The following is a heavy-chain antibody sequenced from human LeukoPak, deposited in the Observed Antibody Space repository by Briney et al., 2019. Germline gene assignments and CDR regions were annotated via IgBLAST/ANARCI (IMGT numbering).Heavy chain of an antibody. CDR2: IWYDGSNK. CDR3: AKDLSKTDYGVIDY. CDR1: GFTFSSYG. D-gene: IGHD4-17*01. J-gene: IGHJ4*02. V-gene: IGHV3-33*06. Sequence: GGSLRLSCAASGFTFSSYGMHWVRQAPGKGLEWVAVIWYDGSNKYYADSVKGRFTISRDNSKNTLYLQMNSLRAEDTAVYYCAKDLSKTDYGVIDYWGQGTLVTVPS.